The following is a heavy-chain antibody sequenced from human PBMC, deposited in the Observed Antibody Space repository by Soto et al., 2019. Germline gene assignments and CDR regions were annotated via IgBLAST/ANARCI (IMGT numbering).Heavy chain of an antibody. CDR1: VYNVTSYW. D-gene: IGHD4-17*01. CDR2: IYPGDSDT. V-gene: IGHV5-51*01. CDR3: ARQQTTAVGNYYYYGMDV. J-gene: IGHJ6*02. Sequence: GEALKISCKGSVYNVTSYWIGWVRQMPGKGLEWMGIIYPGDSDTRYSPSFQGQVTISADKSISTAYLQWSSLKASDTAMYYCARQQTTAVGNYYYYGMDVWGQGTTVTVSS.